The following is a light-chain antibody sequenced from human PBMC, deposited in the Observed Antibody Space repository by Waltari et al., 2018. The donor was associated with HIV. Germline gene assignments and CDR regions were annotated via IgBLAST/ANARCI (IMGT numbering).Light chain of an antibody. J-gene: IGLJ3*02. CDR3: LTYVSKTATWQ. Sequence: QSALTQPTSVVGNPGQSVTITGTGTAIEYGNLNLCSWCQQPLGKAPKLLIFAVSKRPSGVSSRFSGSKSGYFASLTISGLLTEDESSYYCLTYVSKTATWQFGGGTYLTV. CDR2: AVS. CDR1: AIEYGNLNL. V-gene: IGLV2-23*02.